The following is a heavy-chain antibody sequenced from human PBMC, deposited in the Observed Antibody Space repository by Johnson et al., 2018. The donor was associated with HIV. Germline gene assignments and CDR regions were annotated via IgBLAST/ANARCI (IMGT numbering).Heavy chain of an antibody. J-gene: IGHJ3*01. D-gene: IGHD4-17*01. V-gene: IGHV3-15*01. CDR2: IKSKTDGGTT. CDR3: TTGTTVPTWD. Sequence: VQLVESGGGVVQPGRSLILSCAASGFTFSSYAMHWVRQAPGKGLEWVGRIKSKTDGGTTDYAAPVKGRFTISRDDSKNTLYLQMNSLKTEDTAVYYCTTGTTVPTWDWGQGTMVTVSS. CDR1: GFTFSSYA.